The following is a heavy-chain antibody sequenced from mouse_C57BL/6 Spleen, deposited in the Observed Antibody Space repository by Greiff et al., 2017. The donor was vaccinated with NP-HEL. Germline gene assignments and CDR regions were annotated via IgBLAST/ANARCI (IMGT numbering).Heavy chain of an antibody. Sequence: EVKLMESGPGLVKPSQSLSLTCSVTGYSITSGYYWNWIRQFPGNKLEWMGYISYDGSNNYNPSLKNRISITRDTSKNQFFLKLNSVTTEDTATYYCARAPFYDYDGYFDVWGTGTTVTVSS. CDR1: GYSITSGYY. CDR2: ISYDGSN. CDR3: ARAPFYDYDGYFDV. D-gene: IGHD2-4*01. J-gene: IGHJ1*03. V-gene: IGHV3-6*01.